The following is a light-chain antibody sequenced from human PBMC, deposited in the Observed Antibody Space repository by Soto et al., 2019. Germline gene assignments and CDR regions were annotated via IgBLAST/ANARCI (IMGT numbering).Light chain of an antibody. V-gene: IGKV3-20*01. CDR1: QSVSSH. J-gene: IGKJ4*01. Sequence: EIVLTQSPGTLSLSPGERATLSCRASQSVSSHLAWYQQRPGQAPRLIIYGASSRATGIPDRFSGSGSGTDFTLTISRLAPEDFALYYCQQYGNSPPLTFGGGTKVEIK. CDR2: GAS. CDR3: QQYGNSPPLT.